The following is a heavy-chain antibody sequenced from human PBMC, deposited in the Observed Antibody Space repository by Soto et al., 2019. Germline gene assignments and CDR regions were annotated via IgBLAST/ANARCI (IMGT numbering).Heavy chain of an antibody. CDR2: IKEDGNEK. J-gene: IGHJ6*02. D-gene: IGHD4-17*01. V-gene: IGHV3-7*01. Sequence: GGSLILSCAASGFTFIRAYMSWVRQAPGEGLEWVALIKEDGNEKYYVGSVRGRFTISRDNAKNSLYLQMNSLRAEDTAVYYCAREGMTTASAYYYYYGMDVWGQGTTVTVSS. CDR3: AREGMTTASAYYYYYGMDV. CDR1: GFTFIRAY.